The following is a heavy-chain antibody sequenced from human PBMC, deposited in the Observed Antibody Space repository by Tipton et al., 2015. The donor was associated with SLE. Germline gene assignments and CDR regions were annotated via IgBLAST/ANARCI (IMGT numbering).Heavy chain of an antibody. CDR3: ARDREFLWYETVGDAFEH. CDR2: IYFDGTT. CDR1: NYSINNAYY. D-gene: IGHD6-13*01. J-gene: IGHJ3*01. Sequence: TLSLTCAVSNYSINNAYYWDWIRQPPGKGLEWIGTIYFDGTTFKNPSLKNRVTISIDTSKNQFSLKLTSVTAADSAVYFCARDREFLWYETVGDAFEHWGQGKMVTVSS. V-gene: IGHV4-38-2*02.